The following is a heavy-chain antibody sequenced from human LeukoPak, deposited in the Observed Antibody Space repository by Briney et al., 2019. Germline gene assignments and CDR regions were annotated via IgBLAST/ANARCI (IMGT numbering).Heavy chain of an antibody. V-gene: IGHV1-8*03. CDR3: ARVQISGPRWFDP. J-gene: IGHJ5*02. Sequence: ASVKVSCKASGYTFTSYDINWVRQATGQGLEWMGWMNPNSGNTGYAQKFQGRVTITRNTSISTAYMELSSLGSEDTAVYYCARVQISGPRWFDPWGQGTLVTVSS. CDR2: MNPNSGNT. D-gene: IGHD3-10*01. CDR1: GYTFTSYD.